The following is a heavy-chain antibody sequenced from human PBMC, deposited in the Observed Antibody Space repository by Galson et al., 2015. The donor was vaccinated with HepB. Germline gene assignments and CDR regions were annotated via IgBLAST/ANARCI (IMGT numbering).Heavy chain of an antibody. D-gene: IGHD5-18*01. CDR1: GFTFDDYG. V-gene: IGHV3-20*04. CDR3: ARMSDSYGFGEPDY. Sequence: SLRLSCAASGFTFDDYGMSWVRQAPGKGLEWVSGINWNGGSTGYADSVKGRFTISRDNAKNSLYLQMNSLRAEDTALYYCARMSDSYGFGEPDYWGQGTLVTVSS. CDR2: INWNGGST. J-gene: IGHJ4*02.